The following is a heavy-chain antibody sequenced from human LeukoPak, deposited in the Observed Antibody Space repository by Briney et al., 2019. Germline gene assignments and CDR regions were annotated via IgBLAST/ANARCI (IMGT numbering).Heavy chain of an antibody. D-gene: IGHD6-13*01. CDR1: GYTFTSYA. Sequence: GASAKVSCKASGYTFTSYAITWVRQAPGQGLEWMGWISAYNGRTNYAQNLQDRVTLTIDTSTSTAYTELRSLKSDDTAVYFCARCESGSSWPWELGNNWGQGTPVTVSS. V-gene: IGHV1-18*01. J-gene: IGHJ4*02. CDR3: ARCESGSSWPWELGNN. CDR2: ISAYNGRT.